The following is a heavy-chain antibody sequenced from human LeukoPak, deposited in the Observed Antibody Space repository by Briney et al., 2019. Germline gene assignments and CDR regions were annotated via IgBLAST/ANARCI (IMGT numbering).Heavy chain of an antibody. Sequence: SETLSLTCAVYGGSFSGYYWSWIRQPPGKGLEWIGEINHSGSTNYNPSLKSRVTISVDTSKNQFSLKLSSVTAADTAVYYCARGNGYGYALPDYWGQGTLVTVSS. CDR2: INHSGST. V-gene: IGHV4-34*01. CDR3: ARGNGYGYALPDY. J-gene: IGHJ4*02. CDR1: GGSFSGYY. D-gene: IGHD5-18*01.